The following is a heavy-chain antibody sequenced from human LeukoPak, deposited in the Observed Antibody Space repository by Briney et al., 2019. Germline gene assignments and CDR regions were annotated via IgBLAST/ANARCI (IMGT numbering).Heavy chain of an antibody. CDR3: ARVRGYCSSTSCYDDY. D-gene: IGHD2-2*01. V-gene: IGHV3-48*03. Sequence: PGGSLRLSCAASGFTFSSYEMNWVRQAPGKGLEWVSYISSSGSTIYYADSVKGRFTISRDNAKNSLYLQMNSLRAEDTAVYYCARVRGYCSSTSCYDDYWGQGTPVTVSS. CDR1: GFTFSSYE. CDR2: ISSSGSTI. J-gene: IGHJ4*02.